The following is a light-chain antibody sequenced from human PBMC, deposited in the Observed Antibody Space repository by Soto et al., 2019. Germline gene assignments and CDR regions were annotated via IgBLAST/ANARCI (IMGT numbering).Light chain of an antibody. V-gene: IGKV1-5*03. Sequence: EIQMTQSPSTLSSSVGDRVTITCRASQTINTWLAWYQQKPGKAPKLLIYRASNLVSGVPSRFSGSGSGTEFTLTISSLQPDDFSIYYCQQYETYSGTFGPGTKVDI. CDR2: RAS. J-gene: IGKJ3*01. CDR1: QTINTW. CDR3: QQYETYSGT.